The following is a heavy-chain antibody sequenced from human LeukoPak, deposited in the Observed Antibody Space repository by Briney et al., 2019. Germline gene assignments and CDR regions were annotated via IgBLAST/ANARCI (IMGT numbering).Heavy chain of an antibody. D-gene: IGHD2-2*01. CDR2: VSGADGTT. V-gene: IGHV3-23*01. CDR1: GFNFSTYT. J-gene: IGHJ6*03. Sequence: GGSLRPSCEVSGFNFSTYTMNWVRQSPRKGLEWVSGVSGADGTTYYADSVKGRFTISRDNSKSTLYLQMNNLRAEDTAVYYCAKHWSYCSTTSCFFNYYYYYMDVWGKGTTVTVSS. CDR3: AKHWSYCSTTSCFFNYYYYYMDV.